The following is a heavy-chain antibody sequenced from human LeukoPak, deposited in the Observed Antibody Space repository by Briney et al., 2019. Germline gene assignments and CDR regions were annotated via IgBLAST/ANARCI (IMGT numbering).Heavy chain of an antibody. D-gene: IGHD2-2*01. V-gene: IGHV4-34*01. CDR2: INHSGST. CDR3: ARGYQLPLYYYCYMDV. CDR1: GGSFSGYY. J-gene: IGHJ6*03. Sequence: SETLSLTCAVYGGSFSGYYWSWIRQPPGKGLEWIGEINHSGSTNYNPSLKSRVTISVDTSKNQFSLKLSSVTAADTAVYYCARGYQLPLYYYCYMDVWGKGTTVTVS.